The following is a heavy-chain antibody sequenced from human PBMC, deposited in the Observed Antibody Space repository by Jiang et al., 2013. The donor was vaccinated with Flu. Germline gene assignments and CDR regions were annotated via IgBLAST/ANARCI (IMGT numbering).Heavy chain of an antibody. J-gene: IGHJ4*02. V-gene: IGHV3-23*04. CDR2: ISGSGGST. CDR1: GFTFSSYA. D-gene: IGHD3-9*01. Sequence: VQLVESGGGVVQPGGSLRLSCAASGFTFSSYAMSWVRQAPGKGLEWVSAISGSGGSTYYADSVKGRFTISRDNSKNTLYLQMNSLRAEDTAVYYCAKVNYDILTGYYRGGYFDYWGQGTLVTVSS. CDR3: AKVNYDILTGYYRGGYFDY.